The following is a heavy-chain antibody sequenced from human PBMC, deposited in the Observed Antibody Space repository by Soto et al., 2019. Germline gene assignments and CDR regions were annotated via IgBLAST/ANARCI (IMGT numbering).Heavy chain of an antibody. CDR3: ARITTYYYDSSGYSREQYFQH. V-gene: IGHV1-69*13. CDR2: IIPIFGTA. J-gene: IGHJ1*01. Sequence: ASVKVSCKASGGTFSSYAISWVRQAPGQGLEWMGGIIPIFGTANYAQKFQGRVTITADESTSTAYMELSSLRSEDTAVYYCARITTYYYDSSGYSREQYFQHWGQGTLVTVSS. CDR1: GGTFSSYA. D-gene: IGHD3-22*01.